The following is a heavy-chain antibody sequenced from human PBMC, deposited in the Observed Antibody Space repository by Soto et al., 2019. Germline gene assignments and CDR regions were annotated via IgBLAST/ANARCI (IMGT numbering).Heavy chain of an antibody. V-gene: IGHV4-34*01. CDR2: IKHSGRT. CDR1: GESFGYYY. D-gene: IGHD3-3*01. Sequence: QVQLQQWGTGLLKPSETLSLTCGVYGESFGYYYWSCIRQPPGKGLEWIGEIKHSGRTKYKSTLKSRVTISIDTYKTQFSLKLTSVTAADTAVYYSARWDYDFRDAFDIWGQGTMVTVSS. J-gene: IGHJ3*02. CDR3: ARWDYDFRDAFDI.